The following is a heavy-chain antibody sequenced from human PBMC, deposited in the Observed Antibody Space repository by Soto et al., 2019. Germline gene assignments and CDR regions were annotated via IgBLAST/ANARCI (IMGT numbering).Heavy chain of an antibody. CDR3: ARGNPYDFWSGPRFDY. Sequence: HPGGSLRLSCAASGFTFSSYEMNWVRQAPGKGLEWISYMSRSDSSIYYADSVKGRFTISRDDAKNSLYLQMNSLRAEDTAVYYCARGNPYDFWSGPRFDYWGQGTLVTVSS. CDR2: MSRSDSSI. J-gene: IGHJ4*02. CDR1: GFTFSSYE. V-gene: IGHV3-48*03. D-gene: IGHD3-3*01.